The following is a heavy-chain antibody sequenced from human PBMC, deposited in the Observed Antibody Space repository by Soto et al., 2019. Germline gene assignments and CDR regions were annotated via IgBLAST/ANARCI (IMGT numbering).Heavy chain of an antibody. CDR3: AKGSGSYGY. V-gene: IGHV3-30*18. D-gene: IGHD1-26*01. Sequence: QVQLVESGGGVVQPGRSLRLSCAASGFTFSSYGMHWVRQAPGKGLEWVAVISYDGSNKYYADSVKGRFTISRDNSKNTLYLQMNSLRAEDTAVYYCAKGSGSYGYWGLGTLVTVSS. CDR2: ISYDGSNK. J-gene: IGHJ4*02. CDR1: GFTFSSYG.